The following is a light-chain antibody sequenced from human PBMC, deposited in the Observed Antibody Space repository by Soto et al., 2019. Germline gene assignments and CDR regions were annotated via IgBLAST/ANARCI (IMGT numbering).Light chain of an antibody. V-gene: IGKV1-33*01. CDR1: QDLSNY. Sequence: DIQMPQSPSSLSASVGVRVTSTCQSSQDLSNYLNWYQQKPRQAPMLLIYDASHLAPGAPSRFRGRGSWTGFTFTICGLLPEDMATYYCQHDYNLPSYTFSLGTKLEVE. J-gene: IGKJ2*01. CDR2: DAS. CDR3: QHDYNLPSYT.